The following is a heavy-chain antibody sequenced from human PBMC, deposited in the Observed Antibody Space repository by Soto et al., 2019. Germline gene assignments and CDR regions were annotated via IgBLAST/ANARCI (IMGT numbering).Heavy chain of an antibody. CDR3: AISKDRGGRNTLIC. J-gene: IGHJ4*02. CDR1: GFTFDDNA. Sequence: GGSLRLSCAVSGFTFDDNAMHWVRQAPEKGLEWVSGINWKSDIGYADSVKGRFTISRDNAENSLYLQMKSLRAEDTPLYYCAISKDRGGRNTLICWGQGTRVAVSS. D-gene: IGHD3-16*01. V-gene: IGHV3-9*01. CDR2: INWKSDI.